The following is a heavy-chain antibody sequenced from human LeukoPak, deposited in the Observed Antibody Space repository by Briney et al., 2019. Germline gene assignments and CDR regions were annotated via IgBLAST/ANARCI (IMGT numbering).Heavy chain of an antibody. D-gene: IGHD6-13*01. Sequence: ASVKVSCKASGGTFSSYAISWVRQAPGQGLEWMGWISPYNGNTNYVQTFQGRVTMTTDTSTSTVYMELRSLRSDDTAVYYCARASRIVAVGTLDYWGQGTLVTVSS. J-gene: IGHJ4*02. CDR3: ARASRIVAVGTLDY. CDR1: GGTFSSYA. CDR2: ISPYNGNT. V-gene: IGHV1-18*01.